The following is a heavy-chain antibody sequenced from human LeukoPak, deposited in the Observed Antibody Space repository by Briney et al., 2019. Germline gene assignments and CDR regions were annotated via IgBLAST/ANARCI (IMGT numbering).Heavy chain of an antibody. D-gene: IGHD5-24*01. CDR1: GFTFDAFA. Sequence: PGRTLRLSCAVSGFTFDAFAMHSGRRSPGTGLEWVSLISWYCVSTSYTDSLSGRFTISRDNSTTSLYLQMNSLRAEDTALYYCAKDMAAREMATIGLDYWGQGTLVTVSS. CDR2: ISWYCVST. J-gene: IGHJ4*02. V-gene: IGHV3-43D*04. CDR3: AKDMAAREMATIGLDY.